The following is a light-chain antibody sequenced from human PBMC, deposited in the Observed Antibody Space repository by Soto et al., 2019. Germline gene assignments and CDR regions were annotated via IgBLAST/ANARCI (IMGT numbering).Light chain of an antibody. CDR2: VNSDGSH. CDR3: QTWDTVV. V-gene: IGLV4-69*01. Sequence: QLVLTQSPSASASLGASVKFTCNLSSGHSDYAIAGHQKQPEKGPRFLMKVNSDGSHSRGDGVPDRFSGSNSGAERYLTISSLPSGDEADYSCQTWDTVVFGGGTKVTVL. CDR1: SGHSDYA. J-gene: IGLJ2*01.